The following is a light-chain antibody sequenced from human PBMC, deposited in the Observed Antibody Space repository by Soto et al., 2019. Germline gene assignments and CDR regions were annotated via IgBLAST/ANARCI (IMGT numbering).Light chain of an antibody. CDR3: ETWDSNTRV. J-gene: IGLJ3*02. CDR1: SGHSSYI. V-gene: IGLV4-60*02. Sequence: QSVLTQSSSASASLGSSVKLTCTLSSGHSSYIIAWHQQQPGKAPRYLMKLEGSVSYNKGSGVPDRFSGSSSGADRYLTISNLQFEDEADYYCETWDSNTRVFGEGTQLTVL. CDR2: LEGSVSY.